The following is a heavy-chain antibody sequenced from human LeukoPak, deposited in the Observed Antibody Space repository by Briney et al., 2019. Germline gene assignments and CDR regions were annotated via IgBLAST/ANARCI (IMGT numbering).Heavy chain of an antibody. CDR1: GFTFSSYA. V-gene: IGHV3-23*01. CDR2: ISGSGGTT. Sequence: GGSLRLSCAVSGFTFSSYAMSWVRQAPGKGLGWVSTISGSGGTTYYADSVKGRFTISRDNSKNTLYLQMNSLRAEDTAVYYCAKPVAGTGYFDCWGQGTLVTVSS. J-gene: IGHJ4*02. CDR3: AKPVAGTGYFDC. D-gene: IGHD6-19*01.